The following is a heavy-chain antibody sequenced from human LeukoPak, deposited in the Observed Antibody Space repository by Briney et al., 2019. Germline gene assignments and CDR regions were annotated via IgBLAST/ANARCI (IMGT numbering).Heavy chain of an antibody. Sequence: PGGALRLSCAASGFTFSSYSMNWVRQAPGKGLEWVSYISSSSSTIYYADSVKGRFTISRDNAKNSLYLQMNSLRDEDTAVYYCASESTDYFDYWGQGTLVTVSS. CDR1: GFTFSSYS. J-gene: IGHJ4*02. CDR2: ISSSSSTI. V-gene: IGHV3-48*02. D-gene: IGHD5/OR15-5a*01. CDR3: ASESTDYFDY.